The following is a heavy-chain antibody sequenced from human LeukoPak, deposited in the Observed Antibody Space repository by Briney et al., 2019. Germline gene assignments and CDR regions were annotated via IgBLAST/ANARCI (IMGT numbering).Heavy chain of an antibody. CDR2: IYSGGST. J-gene: IGHJ4*02. V-gene: IGHV3-53*01. CDR1: GFTVSSNY. D-gene: IGHD3-22*01. CDR3: ARRDYDSSGYYYRY. Sequence: PGGSLRLSCAASGFTVSSNYMSWVRQAPGKGLEWVSVIYSGGSTYYADSVKGRFTISRDNSKNTLYLQMNSLRAEDTAVYYCARRDYDSSGYYYRYWGQGTLVTVSS.